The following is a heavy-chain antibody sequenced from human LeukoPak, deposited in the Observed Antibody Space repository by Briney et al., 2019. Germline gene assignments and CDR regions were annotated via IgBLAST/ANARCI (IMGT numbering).Heavy chain of an antibody. D-gene: IGHD3-22*01. V-gene: IGHV3-21*01. CDR1: GFTFSSYS. CDR3: ARHVVAVGFDY. J-gene: IGHJ4*02. CDR2: ITSSSSYI. Sequence: GGSLRLSCAASGFTFSSYSMNWVRQAPGKGLQWVSSITSSSSYIYYADSAKGRFTISRDNAKNSLYLQMNSLRAEDTAVYYCARHVVAVGFDYWGQGTLVTVSS.